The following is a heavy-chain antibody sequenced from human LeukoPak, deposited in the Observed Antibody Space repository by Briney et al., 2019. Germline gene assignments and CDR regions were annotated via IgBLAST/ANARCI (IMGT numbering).Heavy chain of an antibody. J-gene: IGHJ6*04. CDR3: AELGITMIGGV. D-gene: IGHD3-10*02. CDR2: ISSSGSTI. CDR1: GFTFSSYE. Sequence: GGSLRLSCAASGFTFSSYEMNWVGQAPGKGLGWFSYISSSGSTIYYADSVKGRFTISRDNAKNSLYLQMNSLRAEDTAVYYCAELGITMIGGVWGKGTTVTISS. V-gene: IGHV3-48*03.